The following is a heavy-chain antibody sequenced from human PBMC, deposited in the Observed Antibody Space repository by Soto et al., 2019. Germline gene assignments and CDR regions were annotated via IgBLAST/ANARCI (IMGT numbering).Heavy chain of an antibody. Sequence: PGGSLRLSCAASGFTFSNAWMSWVRQAPGKGLEWVGRIKSKTDGGTTDYAAPVKGRFTISRDDSKNTLYLQMNSLKTEDTAVYYCTTGPLGTMIVVDFDYWGQGTLVTVSS. D-gene: IGHD3-22*01. V-gene: IGHV3-15*01. CDR3: TTGPLGTMIVVDFDY. J-gene: IGHJ4*02. CDR2: IKSKTDGGTT. CDR1: GFTFSNAW.